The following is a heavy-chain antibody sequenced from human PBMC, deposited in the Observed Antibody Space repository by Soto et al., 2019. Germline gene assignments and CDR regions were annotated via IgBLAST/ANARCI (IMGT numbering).Heavy chain of an antibody. D-gene: IGHD2-15*01. V-gene: IGHV1-69*01. CDR1: GGTFSSYA. J-gene: IGHJ4*02. CDR3: ATSWSSSAYCSGGSCYSY. Sequence: QVQLVQSGAEVKKPGSSVKVSCKASGGTFSSYAISWVRQAPGQGLEWMGGIIPIFGTANYAQKFQGRVTLTADESTSTAYMELSSLRSEDTAVYYCATSWSSSAYCSGGSCYSYCGQGTLVTVSS. CDR2: IIPIFGTA.